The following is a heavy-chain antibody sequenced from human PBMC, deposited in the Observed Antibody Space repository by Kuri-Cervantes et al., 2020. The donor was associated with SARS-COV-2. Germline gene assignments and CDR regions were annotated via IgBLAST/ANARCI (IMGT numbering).Heavy chain of an antibody. CDR1: GYTFTSYY. CDR2: INPSGGST. V-gene: IGHV1-46*01. J-gene: IGHJ3*02. CDR3: ARCSSSWDDAFDI. Sequence: ASVKVSCKASGYTFTSYYMHWVRQAPGQGLEWMGIINPSGGSTSYAQKFQGRVTMTTDTSTSTAYMELRSLRSDDTAVYYCARCSSSWDDAFDIWGQGTMVTVSS. D-gene: IGHD6-13*01.